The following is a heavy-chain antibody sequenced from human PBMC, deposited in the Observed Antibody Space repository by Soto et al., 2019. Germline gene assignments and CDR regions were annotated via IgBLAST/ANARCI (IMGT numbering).Heavy chain of an antibody. CDR2: IYTSGST. CDR1: GGSISSYY. CDR3: ARETSVVVAAHDAFDI. J-gene: IGHJ3*02. V-gene: IGHV4-4*07. D-gene: IGHD2-15*01. Sequence: QVQLQESGPGLVKPSETLSLTCTVSGGSISSYYWGWIRQPAGKGLEWIGRIYTSGSTNYNPSLKSRVTMSVDTSKNQFSLKLSSVTAADTAVYYCARETSVVVAAHDAFDIWGQGTMVTVSS.